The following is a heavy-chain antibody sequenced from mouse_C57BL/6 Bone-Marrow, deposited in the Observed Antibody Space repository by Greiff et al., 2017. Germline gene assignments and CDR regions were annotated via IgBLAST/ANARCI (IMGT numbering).Heavy chain of an antibody. CDR3: ARPSNYYAMDY. D-gene: IGHD2-5*01. CDR2: ISYDGSN. Sequence: VQLQQSGPGLVKPSQSLSLTCSVTGYSITSGYYWNWIRQFPGNKLEWMGYISYDGSNNYNPSLKNRISITRDPSKNQFFLKLNSVTTEDTATYYCARPSNYYAMDYWGQGTSVTVSS. CDR1: GYSITSGYY. J-gene: IGHJ4*01. V-gene: IGHV3-6*01.